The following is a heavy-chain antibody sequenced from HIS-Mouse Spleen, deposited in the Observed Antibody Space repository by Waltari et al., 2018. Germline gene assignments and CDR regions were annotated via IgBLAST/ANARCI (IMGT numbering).Heavy chain of an antibody. CDR2: IYYSGST. CDR3: AREIPYSSSWYDWYFDL. J-gene: IGHJ2*01. Sequence: QLQLQESGPGLVKPSETLSLTCTVSGGSISSSSYYCGWIRQPPGTGLEWIGSIYYSGSTYYNPSLKSRVTISVDTSKNQFSLKLSSVTAADTAVYYCAREIPYSSSWYDWYFDLWGRGTLVTVSS. V-gene: IGHV4-39*07. CDR1: GGSISSSSYY. D-gene: IGHD6-13*01.